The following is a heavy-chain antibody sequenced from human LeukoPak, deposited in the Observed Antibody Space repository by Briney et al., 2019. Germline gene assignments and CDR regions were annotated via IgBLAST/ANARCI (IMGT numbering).Heavy chain of an antibody. V-gene: IGHV4-38-2*02. CDR1: GYSISSGYY. D-gene: IGHD5-18*01. CDR3: ASPGGKGYSYGYPFDY. J-gene: IGHJ4*02. Sequence: AETLSLTCTVSGYSISSGYYWGWIRQPPGKGLEWIGSIYHSGSTYYNPSLKSRVTISVDTSKNQFSLKLSSVTAADTAVYYCASPGGKGYSYGYPFDYWGQGTLVTVSS. CDR2: IYHSGST.